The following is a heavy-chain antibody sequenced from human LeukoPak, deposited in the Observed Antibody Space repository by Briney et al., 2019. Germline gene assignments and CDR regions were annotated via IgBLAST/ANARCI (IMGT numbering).Heavy chain of an antibody. J-gene: IGHJ4*02. Sequence: SETLSLTCTVSGGSISSYYWSWIRQPPGKGLEWIGYIYYSGSTNYNPSLKSRVTISVDTSKNQFSLKLSSVTAADTAVYYCARSVVTPYYFDYWGQGTLVTVSS. CDR3: ARSVVTPYYFDY. V-gene: IGHV4-59*08. D-gene: IGHD4-23*01. CDR2: IYYSGST. CDR1: GGSISSYY.